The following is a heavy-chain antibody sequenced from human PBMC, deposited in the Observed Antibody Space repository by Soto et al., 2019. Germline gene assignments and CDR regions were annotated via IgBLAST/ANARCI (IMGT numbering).Heavy chain of an antibody. CDR3: ARDTVFGVVMSTPFWFDP. J-gene: IGHJ5*02. D-gene: IGHD3-3*01. V-gene: IGHV3-21*01. Sequence: GSLILSFTACGLPFSSYSMSWVRQAPGNGLEFVSSISSSSSYIYYADSVKGRFTISRDNAKNPLYLQMNSLRAEDTAVYYGARDTVFGVVMSTPFWFDPWGQGTMVTVSS. CDR2: ISSSSSYI. CDR1: GLPFSSYS.